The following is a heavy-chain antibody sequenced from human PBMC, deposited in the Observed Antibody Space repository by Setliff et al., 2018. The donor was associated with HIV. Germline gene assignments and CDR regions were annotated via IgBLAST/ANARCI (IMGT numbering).Heavy chain of an antibody. CDR2: IYYSGST. D-gene: IGHD3-10*02. J-gene: IGHJ6*03. V-gene: IGHV4-59*01. Sequence: NPSETLSLTCSVSGGSISSYYWSWIRQPPGEGLEWIGYIYYSGSTNYNPSLKSRVTISVDTSKNQFSLKLSSVTAADTAVYYCARGHMLITYYYYYYMDVWGKGTTVTVSS. CDR1: GGSISSYY. CDR3: ARGHMLITYYYYYYMDV.